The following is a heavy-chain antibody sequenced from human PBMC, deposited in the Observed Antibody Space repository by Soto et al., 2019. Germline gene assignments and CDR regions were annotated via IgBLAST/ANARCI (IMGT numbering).Heavy chain of an antibody. J-gene: IGHJ6*02. D-gene: IGHD3-9*01. Sequence: SETLSLTCAVSGGSISSSNWWSWVRQPPGKGLEWIGEIYHSGSTNYNPSLKSRVTISVDKSKNQFSLKLSSVTAAGTAVYYCARLGHILTGSIWYYYGMDVWGQGTTVTVSS. CDR1: GGSISSSNW. V-gene: IGHV4-4*02. CDR3: ARLGHILTGSIWYYYGMDV. CDR2: IYHSGST.